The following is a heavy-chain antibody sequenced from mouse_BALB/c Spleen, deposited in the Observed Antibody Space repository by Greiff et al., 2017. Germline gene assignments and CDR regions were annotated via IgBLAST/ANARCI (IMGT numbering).Heavy chain of an antibody. D-gene: IGHD2-14*01. CDR3: ARGARTIGTTDYAMDY. V-gene: IGHV1S34*01. J-gene: IGHJ4*01. Sequence: LVKTGASVKISCKASGYSFTGYYMHWVKQSHGKSLEWIGYISCYNGATSYNQKFKGKATFTVDTSSSTAYMQFNSLTSEDSAVYYCARGARTIGTTDYAMDYWGQGTSVTVSS. CDR1: GYSFTGYY. CDR2: ISCYNGAT.